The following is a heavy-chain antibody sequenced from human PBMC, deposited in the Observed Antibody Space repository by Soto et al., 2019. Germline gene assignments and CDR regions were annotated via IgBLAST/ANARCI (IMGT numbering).Heavy chain of an antibody. J-gene: IGHJ4*02. D-gene: IGHD2-2*01. Sequence: SETLSLTCTVSGSFISSGDYYWSWIRQPPGKGLEWIGYIYYSGSTYYNPSLKSRVTISVDTSKNQFSLKLSSVTAADTAMYYCARDRAGGYCISPNCYPFWGQGTLVTVS. V-gene: IGHV4-30-4*01. CDR1: GSFISSGDYY. CDR3: ARDRAGGYCISPNCYPF. CDR2: IYYSGST.